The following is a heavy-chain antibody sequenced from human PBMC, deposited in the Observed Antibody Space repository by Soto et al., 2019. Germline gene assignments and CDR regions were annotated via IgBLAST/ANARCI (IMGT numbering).Heavy chain of an antibody. CDR1: GGTTRTAANH. D-gene: IGHD2-2*01. CDR3: ATISTTDHNRLDY. V-gene: IGHV4-30-4*01. J-gene: IGHJ4*02. Sequence: TGSGGTTRTAANHWSWIRQTPGRGLECIGYIHYSGTTYFNPSLKSRVTISVDTSKNQFSLNLSSVTAADTAVYYCATISTTDHNRLDYWGQG. CDR2: IHYSGTT.